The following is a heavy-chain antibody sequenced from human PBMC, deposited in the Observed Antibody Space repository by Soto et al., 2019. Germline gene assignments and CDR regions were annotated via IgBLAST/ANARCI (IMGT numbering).Heavy chain of an antibody. Sequence: GESLKISCKGSGYSFTSYWIGWVRQMPGKGLEWMGIIYPGDSDTRYSPSFQGQVTISADKSISTAYLQWSSLKASDTAMYYCARQVYDSSGYQRLGFDTWGQGTLVTVYS. J-gene: IGHJ5*02. CDR1: GYSFTSYW. V-gene: IGHV5-51*01. CDR2: IYPGDSDT. D-gene: IGHD3-22*01. CDR3: ARQVYDSSGYQRLGFDT.